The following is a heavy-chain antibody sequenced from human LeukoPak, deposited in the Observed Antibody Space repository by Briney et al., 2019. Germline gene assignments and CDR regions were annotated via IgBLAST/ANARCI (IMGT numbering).Heavy chain of an antibody. Sequence: GGSLRLSCAASGFTFNSHPMSWVSQAPGKGLEWVSTLSGSGNDASYAGSVRGRFTTSRDNSKNTLYLQMSSLGAEDTAIYYCAKDLPNFFDFWGQGTLVTVSS. J-gene: IGHJ4*02. CDR3: AKDLPNFFDF. CDR2: LSGSGNDA. V-gene: IGHV3-23*01. CDR1: GFTFNSHP.